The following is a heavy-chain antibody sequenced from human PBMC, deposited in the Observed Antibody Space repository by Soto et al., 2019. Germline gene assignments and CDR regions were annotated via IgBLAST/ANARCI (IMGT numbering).Heavy chain of an antibody. CDR2: INTGNGNT. D-gene: IGHD2-8*02. CDR3: ARSGGGYCSGGVCHANNWVDP. V-gene: IGHV1-3*04. Sequence: QVQLVQSGAEVKKPGASVKVSCKTSGYTFTNYAIHWVRQAPGQRLEWMGWINTGNGNTRYSQKFQDRITITRDTSASTAYLELGSLRSEDTAVYYCARSGGGYCSGGVCHANNWVDPWGQGTLVTVSS. CDR1: GYTFTNYA. J-gene: IGHJ5*02.